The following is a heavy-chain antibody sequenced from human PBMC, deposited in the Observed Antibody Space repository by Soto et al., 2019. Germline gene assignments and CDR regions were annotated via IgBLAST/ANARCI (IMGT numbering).Heavy chain of an antibody. CDR1: GFTFSSYA. J-gene: IGHJ6*02. CDR2: ISYDGSNK. CDR3: ARAPYSSSWYLDV. Sequence: LRLSCAASGFTFSSYAMHWVRQAPGKGLEWVAVISYDGSNKYYADSVKGRFTISRDNSKNTLYLQMNSLRAEDTAVYYCARAPYSSSWYLDVWGQGTTVTVSS. D-gene: IGHD6-13*01. V-gene: IGHV3-30-3*01.